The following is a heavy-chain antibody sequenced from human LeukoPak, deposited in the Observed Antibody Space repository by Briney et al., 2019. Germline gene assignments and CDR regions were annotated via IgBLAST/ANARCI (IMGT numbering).Heavy chain of an antibody. J-gene: IGHJ4*02. D-gene: IGHD4-17*01. CDR3: AKSDYGDVDY. V-gene: IGHV1-18*01. Sequence: APVKVSCMASGYTFTSYGISWVRQAPGQGLEWMGWISGYNGNTIYAQKLQGRVTMTTDTSTSTAYMELRSLRSDDTAVYYCAKSDYGDVDYWGQGTLVTVSS. CDR1: GYTFTSYG. CDR2: ISGYNGNT.